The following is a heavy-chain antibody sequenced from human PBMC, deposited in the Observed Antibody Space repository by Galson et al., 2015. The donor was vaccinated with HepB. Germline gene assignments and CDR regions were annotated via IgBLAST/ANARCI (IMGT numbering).Heavy chain of an antibody. Sequence: SVKVSCKASGYTFTGYYMHWVRQAPGQGLEWMGWINPNSGGTNYAQKFQGWVTMTRDTSISTAYMELSRLRSDDTAVYYCARAEAYYDFWSGPVNWFDPWGQGTLVTVSS. CDR1: GYTFTGYY. CDR3: ARAEAYYDFWSGPVNWFDP. J-gene: IGHJ5*02. CDR2: INPNSGGT. D-gene: IGHD3-3*01. V-gene: IGHV1-2*04.